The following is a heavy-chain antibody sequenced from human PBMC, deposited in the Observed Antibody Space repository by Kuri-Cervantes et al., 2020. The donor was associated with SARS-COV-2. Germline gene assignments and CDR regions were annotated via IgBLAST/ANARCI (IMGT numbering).Heavy chain of an antibody. D-gene: IGHD1-26*01. CDR2: IWYDGSNK. CDR3: AREGQVGATGFDY. V-gene: IGHV3-33*01. J-gene: IGHJ4*02. CDR1: GFTFSSYG. Sequence: LSLTCAASGFTFSSYGMHWVRQAPGKGLEWVAVIWYDGSNKYYADSVKGRFTISRDNSKNTLYLQMNSLRAEDTAVYYCAREGQVGATGFDYWGQGNLVTGAS.